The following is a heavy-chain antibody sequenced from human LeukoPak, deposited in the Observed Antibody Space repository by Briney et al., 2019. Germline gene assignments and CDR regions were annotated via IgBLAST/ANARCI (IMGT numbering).Heavy chain of an antibody. V-gene: IGHV3-11*04. CDR2: ISSSGSTI. Sequence: GGSLRLSCAASGFTFSDYYMSWLRQAPGKGGEGVSYISSSGSTIYYADSVKGRFTISRDNAKNSLYLQMNSLRAEDTAVYYCARDGGSSSPIFGYFDYWGQGTLVTVSS. J-gene: IGHJ4*02. D-gene: IGHD6-6*01. CDR3: ARDGGSSSPIFGYFDY. CDR1: GFTFSDYY.